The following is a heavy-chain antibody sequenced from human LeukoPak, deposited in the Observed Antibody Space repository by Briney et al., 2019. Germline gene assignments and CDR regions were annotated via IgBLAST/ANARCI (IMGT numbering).Heavy chain of an antibody. Sequence: SETLSLTCAVYGGSFSGYYWSWIRQPPGKGLEWIGEINHSGSTNYNPSLKSRVTISVDMSKNQFSLKLSSVTAADTAVYYCASLRVDSNWFDPWGQGTLVTVSS. V-gene: IGHV4-34*01. CDR2: INHSGST. D-gene: IGHD2-15*01. CDR3: ASLRVDSNWFDP. CDR1: GGSFSGYY. J-gene: IGHJ5*02.